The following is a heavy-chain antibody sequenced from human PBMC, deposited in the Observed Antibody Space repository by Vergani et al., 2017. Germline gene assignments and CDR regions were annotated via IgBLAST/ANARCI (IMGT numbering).Heavy chain of an antibody. J-gene: IGHJ6*01. CDR1: GFTFNNYA. V-gene: IGHV3-23*01. Sequence: EVQLLESGGDLVQPGGSLRLSCAASGFTFNNYAMNWVRQAPGKGLEWVSGISGSGGSTYYAGSVKGRLTISRESSKNTRYLQTNSLSAGDTAVYYCAKADPRNSGYDHFYYDNAMDVWGQGTTFTVS. CDR3: AKADPRNSGYDHFYYDNAMDV. CDR2: ISGSGGST. D-gene: IGHD5-12*01.